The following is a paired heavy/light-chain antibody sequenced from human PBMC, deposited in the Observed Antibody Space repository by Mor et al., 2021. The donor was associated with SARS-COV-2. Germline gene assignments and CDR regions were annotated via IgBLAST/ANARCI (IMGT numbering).Heavy chain of an antibody. CDR2: ISHNGHNQ. J-gene: IGHJ6*02. Sequence: QVQLVESGGGVVQPGTSLRLSCAASGYNFANYGMHWVRQTPGKGLEWLAVISHNGHNQYYADSVKGRFTVSRDNSKDILYLELNSVTSEDTAVFYCAKDRRSTGQYVFRGMHAWGQGTAVIVSS. V-gene: IGHV3-30*18. D-gene: IGHD3-16*01. CDR3: AKDRRSTGQYVFRGMHA. CDR1: GYNFANYG.
Light chain of an antibody. CDR2: DAS. Sequence: DIQMTQSPSSLSASVGDRVTITCQASQDISASLNWYHHKPGKAPNLLIFDASNLETGVPSRFTGSGSGTHFTFTIISLQPEDIGTYYCQQYGDLPYTFGPGTKLDIK. J-gene: IGKJ2*01. CDR3: QQYGDLPYT. V-gene: IGKV1-33*01. CDR1: QDISAS.